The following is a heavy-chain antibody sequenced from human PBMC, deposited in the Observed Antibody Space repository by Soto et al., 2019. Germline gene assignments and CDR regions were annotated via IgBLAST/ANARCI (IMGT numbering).Heavy chain of an antibody. V-gene: IGHV5-51*01. CDR1: GYSSDNFW. Sequence: PGESLKISCKASGYSSDNFWIGWVRQMPGKGLEWMGFIHLGGSETRYIPSFQDQVTISAARSINTAYLQWSSLRASDTAMFYCAIATHGSSYFDYLGQGTLVTVSS. CDR2: IHLGGSET. D-gene: IGHD2-2*01. CDR3: AIATHGSSYFDY. J-gene: IGHJ4*02.